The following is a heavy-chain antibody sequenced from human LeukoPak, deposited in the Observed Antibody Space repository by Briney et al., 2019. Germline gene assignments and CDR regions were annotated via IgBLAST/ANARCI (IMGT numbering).Heavy chain of an antibody. CDR3: AKGIYSSGWSYFDY. J-gene: IGHJ4*01. CDR2: LSGSGITT. D-gene: IGHD6-19*01. V-gene: IGHV3-23*01. Sequence: GGSLRLSCAASGFTFSNSAISWVRQAPGKGLEGVSTLSGSGITTYYADSVKGRFTISRDNSKNTLYLQMNSVRAEDTAVYYCAKGIYSSGWSYFDYWGHGTLVTVSS. CDR1: GFTFSNSA.